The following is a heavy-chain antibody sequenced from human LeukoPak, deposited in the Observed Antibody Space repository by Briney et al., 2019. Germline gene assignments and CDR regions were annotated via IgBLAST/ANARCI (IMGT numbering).Heavy chain of an antibody. J-gene: IGHJ4*02. CDR3: ARDKDNWAPHFFGY. D-gene: IGHD1-20*01. V-gene: IGHV1-18*01. CDR2: ISAYDGST. Sequence: EASVKVSCKASGYTFSSFGINWVRQAPGQGLEWMGWISAYDGSTKYTQKFQGRVTMATDTSTTTAYMELRSLRSDDTAVYYWARDKDNWAPHFFGYWGQGTLVTVSS. CDR1: GYTFSSFG.